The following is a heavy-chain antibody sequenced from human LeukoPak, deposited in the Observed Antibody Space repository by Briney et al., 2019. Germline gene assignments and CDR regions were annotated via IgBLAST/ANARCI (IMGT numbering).Heavy chain of an antibody. CDR3: AAGNSGSSYDY. V-gene: IGHV4-30-2*01. CDR1: GGSISSGGYS. Sequence: SETLSLTCAVSGGSISSGGYSWSWIRQPPGKGLEWIGYIYHSGSTYYNPSLKSRVTISVDRSKNQFSLKLSSVTAADTAVYYCAAGNSGSSYDYWGQGTLVTVSS. CDR2: IYHSGST. D-gene: IGHD1-26*01. J-gene: IGHJ4*02.